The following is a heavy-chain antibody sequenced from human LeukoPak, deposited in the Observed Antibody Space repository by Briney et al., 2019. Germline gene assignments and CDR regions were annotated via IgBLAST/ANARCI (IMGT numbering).Heavy chain of an antibody. CDR3: AKDVSGYSYGTTM. CDR2: ISGSAGST. D-gene: IGHD5-18*01. Sequence: PGGSLRLSCAASGFTLTTYGMSWVRQAPGKGLEWVSAISGSAGSTYYADSVKGRFTISRDNSKNTLYLQMNSLRAEDTAVYYCAKDVSGYSYGTTMWGQGTLVTVSS. J-gene: IGHJ4*02. CDR1: GFTLTTYG. V-gene: IGHV3-23*01.